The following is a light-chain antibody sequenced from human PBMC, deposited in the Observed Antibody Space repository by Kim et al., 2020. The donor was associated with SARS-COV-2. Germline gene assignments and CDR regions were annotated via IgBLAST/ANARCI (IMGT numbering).Light chain of an antibody. J-gene: IGLJ7*01. V-gene: IGLV1-44*01. CDR2: SNV. Sequence: GQRVTSSCTGTGSDVGNNQVVGCHHHPATDANLLIYSNVQRPSAVPDHCSASSSGTSASLAITGLHSDQEDVYYCATWDDALNDPIFGGGTQLTVL. CDR1: GSDVGNNQ. CDR3: ATWDDALNDPI.